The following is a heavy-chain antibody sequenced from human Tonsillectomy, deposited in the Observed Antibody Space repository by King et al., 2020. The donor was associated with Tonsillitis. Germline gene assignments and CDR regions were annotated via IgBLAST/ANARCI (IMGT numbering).Heavy chain of an antibody. D-gene: IGHD5-12*01. Sequence: LQLQESGPGLVKPSQTLSLTCTVSGGSISSGAYYWSWIRQHPGKGLEWIGYIYYSGSTYYNPSLMSRVTISLDTSKNQFSLKLSSVTAADTAVYYCAGYSGYDAALDYWGQGTLVTVSS. J-gene: IGHJ4*02. CDR1: GGSISSGAYY. CDR3: AGYSGYDAALDY. V-gene: IGHV4-31*03. CDR2: IYYSGST.